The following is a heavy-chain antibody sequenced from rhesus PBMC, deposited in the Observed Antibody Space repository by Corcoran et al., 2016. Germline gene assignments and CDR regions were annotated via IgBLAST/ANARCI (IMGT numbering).Heavy chain of an antibody. CDR1: GGSISSSY. Sequence: QLQLQESGPGLVKPSETLSVTCAVSGGSISSSYWSWIRQAPGKGLVWIGYIYGSGSSTNDNPSLKSRVTLSVDTAKNQRSLKLSSVTTAYTAVDYCARGNSGSWNVFGYWGQGVLVTVSS. V-gene: IGHV4-169*01. J-gene: IGHJ4*01. CDR2: IYGSGSST. CDR3: ARGNSGSWNVFGY. D-gene: IGHD6-25*01.